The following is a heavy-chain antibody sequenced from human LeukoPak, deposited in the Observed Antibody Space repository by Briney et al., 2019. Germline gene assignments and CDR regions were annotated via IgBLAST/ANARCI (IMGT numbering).Heavy chain of an antibody. CDR3: ARVEDYYDSSGYYSAEYFQH. CDR2: IYYSGST. Sequence: SETLSLTCTVSGGSISSYYWSWIRQPPGKGLEWIGYIYYSGSTNYNPSLKSRVTISVDTSKNQFSLKLSSVTAADTAVYYGARVEDYYDSSGYYSAEYFQHWGHGTLVTVSS. D-gene: IGHD3-22*01. V-gene: IGHV4-59*01. CDR1: GGSISSYY. J-gene: IGHJ1*01.